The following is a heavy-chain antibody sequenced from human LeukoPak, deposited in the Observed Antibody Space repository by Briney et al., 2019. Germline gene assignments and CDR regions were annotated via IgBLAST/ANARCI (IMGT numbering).Heavy chain of an antibody. J-gene: IGHJ4*02. CDR2: IYTSGST. Sequence: SETLSLTCTVSGGSTSSYYWSWIRQPAGKGLEWIGRIYTSGSTNYNPSLKSRVTMSVDTSKNQFSLKLSSVTAADTAVYYCAREGIAAAGAKQFDYWGQGTLVTVSS. CDR3: AREGIAAAGAKQFDY. CDR1: GGSTSSYY. D-gene: IGHD6-13*01. V-gene: IGHV4-4*07.